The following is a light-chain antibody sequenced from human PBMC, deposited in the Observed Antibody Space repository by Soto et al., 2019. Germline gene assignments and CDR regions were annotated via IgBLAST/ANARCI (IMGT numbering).Light chain of an antibody. Sequence: DIQMPQSPSSLSASVGDRVTITCRASQSISSYLNWYQQKPGEAPKLLIYAASSLQSGVPSRFSGSGSGTDFTLTSSSLQPEDFATYYCQQSESTAGFGGGTKV. CDR1: QSISSY. J-gene: IGKJ4*02. V-gene: IGKV1-39*01. CDR2: AAS. CDR3: QQSESTAG.